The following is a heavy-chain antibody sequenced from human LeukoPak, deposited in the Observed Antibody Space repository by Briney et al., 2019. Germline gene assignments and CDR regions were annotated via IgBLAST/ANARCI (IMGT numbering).Heavy chain of an antibody. D-gene: IGHD3/OR15-3a*01. CDR3: AXXFGLMRXYRHLXH. J-gene: IGHJ4*02. Sequence: PSETLSLTCNVSGGSISSYYWTWVRQPPGQTLQWIGNVYFNGDTDFNPSLTSRVTISVDTSNNQFSLKRSSVTAADTAVYYCAXXFGLMRXYRHLXHWGPGXLVTVSA. CDR2: VYFNGDT. V-gene: IGHV4-59*08. CDR1: GGSISSYY.